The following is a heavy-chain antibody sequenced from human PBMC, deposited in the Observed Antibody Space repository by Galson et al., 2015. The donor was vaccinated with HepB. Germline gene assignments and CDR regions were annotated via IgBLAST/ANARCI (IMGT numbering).Heavy chain of an antibody. J-gene: IGHJ4*02. CDR1: GFTFSNYK. CDR2: ISSTSSTI. D-gene: IGHD3-3*01. Sequence: SLRLSCAASGFTFSNYKMNWVRQAPGKGLEWVSYISSTSSTIYYADSEKGRFTISRDNAKNSLYLQMNSLRDEDTAVYYCARDLRYFHFWSSSYYFDYWGQGTLVTVSS. V-gene: IGHV3-48*02. CDR3: ARDLRYFHFWSSSYYFDY.